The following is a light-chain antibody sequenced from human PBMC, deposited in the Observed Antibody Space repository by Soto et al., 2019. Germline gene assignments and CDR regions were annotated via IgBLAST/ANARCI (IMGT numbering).Light chain of an antibody. V-gene: IGLV2-14*01. CDR1: SSDIGAYNY. CDR2: EVS. J-gene: IGLJ1*01. Sequence: QSFLTQPASVSGSPGQSITISCTGSSSDIGAYNYVSWFQQYPGKAPKLIISEVSNRPSGVSNRFSGSKSGTAASLTISGLQTEDEADYFCFSFTTDWTHVFGTGTKVTV. CDR3: FSFTTDWTHV.